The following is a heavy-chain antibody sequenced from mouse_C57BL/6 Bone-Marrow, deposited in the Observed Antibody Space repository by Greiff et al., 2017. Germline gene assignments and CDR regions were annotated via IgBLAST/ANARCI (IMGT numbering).Heavy chain of an antibody. D-gene: IGHD3-1*01. V-gene: IGHV1-66*01. Sequence: QVQLQQSGPELVKPGDSVKISCKASGYSFTSYYIHWVKQRPGQGLEWIGWIYPGSGNTKYNEKFKGKATLTADTPPSTAYMQLSSLTSEDSAVYYCSGLFAYWGQGTLVTVSA. J-gene: IGHJ3*01. CDR3: SGLFAY. CDR1: GYSFTSYY. CDR2: IYPGSGNT.